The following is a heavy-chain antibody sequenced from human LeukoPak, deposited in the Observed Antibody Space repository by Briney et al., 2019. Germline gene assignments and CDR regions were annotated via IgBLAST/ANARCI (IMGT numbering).Heavy chain of an antibody. CDR1: GFIFNSYA. Sequence: PGGSLRLSCAGSGFIFNSYAMHWVRQPPGKGLEWVSGISWNSGSIDYADSVKGRFTISRDNAKNSLYLQMNSLRVEDTAVYYCTRGRPHGNDYWGQGTLVTVSS. J-gene: IGHJ4*02. D-gene: IGHD4-23*01. CDR3: TRGRPHGNDY. CDR2: ISWNSGSI. V-gene: IGHV3-9*01.